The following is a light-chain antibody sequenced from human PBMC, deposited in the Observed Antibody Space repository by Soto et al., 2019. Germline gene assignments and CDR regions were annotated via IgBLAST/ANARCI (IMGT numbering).Light chain of an antibody. V-gene: IGKV3-20*01. CDR3: QQYGSSIT. J-gene: IGKJ5*01. Sequence: ELVMTQSPATLSVSPGERVTLSCRASQSVSSYLAWYQQKPGQAPRLLMYDASNRATGIPDRFSGSGSGTDFTLTISRLEPEDFAVYYCQQYGSSITFGQGTRLEIK. CDR2: DAS. CDR1: QSVSSY.